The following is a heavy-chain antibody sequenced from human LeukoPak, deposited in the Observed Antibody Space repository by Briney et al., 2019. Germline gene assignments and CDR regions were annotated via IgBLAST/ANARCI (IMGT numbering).Heavy chain of an antibody. V-gene: IGHV4-39*07. CDR3: ARLMVRGVIRYYYYMDV. CDR2: INHSGST. CDR1: GGSISSSSYY. D-gene: IGHD3-10*01. J-gene: IGHJ6*03. Sequence: SETLSLTCTVSGGSISSSSYYWGWIRQPPGKGLEWIGEINHSGSTNYNPSLKSRVTISVDTSKNQFSLKLSSVTAADTAVYYCARLMVRGVIRYYYYMDVWGKGTTVTISS.